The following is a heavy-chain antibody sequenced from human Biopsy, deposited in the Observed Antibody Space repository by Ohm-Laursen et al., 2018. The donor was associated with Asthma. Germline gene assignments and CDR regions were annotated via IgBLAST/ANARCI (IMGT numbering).Heavy chain of an antibody. D-gene: IGHD3-10*01. V-gene: IGHV1-18*01. CDR1: GYTFNSAG. CDR2: ISVYNGNR. CDR3: ARAVDYSHYYGIDV. Sequence: ASVKVSCKTSGYTFNSAGITWVRQAPGQGLEWMGWISVYNGNRKVAQKLQDRVTMITDTSTSTAYMELRSLISDDTAVYFCARAVDYSHYYGIDVWGQGTTVTVS. J-gene: IGHJ6*02.